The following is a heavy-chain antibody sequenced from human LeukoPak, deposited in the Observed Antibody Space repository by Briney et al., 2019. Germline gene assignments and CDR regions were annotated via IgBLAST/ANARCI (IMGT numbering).Heavy chain of an antibody. V-gene: IGHV5-51*01. CDR2: IYPGDSDT. J-gene: IGHJ4*02. Sequence: GESLKVSCKGSGYSFTSYWIGWVRQMPGKGLEWMGIIYPGDSDTRYSPSFQGQVTISADKSISTAYLQWSSLKASDTAMYYCARHLRGYSYGQYYYFDYWGQGTLVTVSS. CDR1: GYSFTSYW. D-gene: IGHD5-18*01. CDR3: ARHLRGYSYGQYYYFDY.